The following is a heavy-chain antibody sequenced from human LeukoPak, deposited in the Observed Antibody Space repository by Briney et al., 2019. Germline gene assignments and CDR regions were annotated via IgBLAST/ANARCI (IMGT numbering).Heavy chain of an antibody. CDR2: IYYSGST. V-gene: IGHV4-59*01. Sequence: SETLSLTCTVSGGSISSYYWSWIRQPPGKGLEWIGYIYYSGSTNYNPSLKSRVTISVDTSKNQFSLKLSSVTAADTAVYYCAREQAIAAAGTWLGYYYYYYMDVWGKGTTVTVSS. J-gene: IGHJ6*03. D-gene: IGHD6-13*01. CDR3: AREQAIAAAGTWLGYYYYYYMDV. CDR1: GGSISSYY.